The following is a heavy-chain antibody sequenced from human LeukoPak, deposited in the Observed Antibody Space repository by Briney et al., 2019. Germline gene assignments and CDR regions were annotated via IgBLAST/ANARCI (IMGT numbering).Heavy chain of an antibody. CDR2: IKQDGSEK. D-gene: IGHD4-17*01. CDR1: GFTFSSYW. CDR3: ASKDYGDSFDY. J-gene: IGHJ4*02. Sequence: GGSLRLSCAASGFTFSSYWMNWVRQAPGKGLEWVANIKQDGSEKYYVDSVKGRFTISRDNAKNSLYLQMNSLRAEDTAVYYCASKDYGDSFDYWGQGTLVTVSS. V-gene: IGHV3-7*01.